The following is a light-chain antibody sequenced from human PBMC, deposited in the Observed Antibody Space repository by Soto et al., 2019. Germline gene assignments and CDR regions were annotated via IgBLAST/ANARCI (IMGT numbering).Light chain of an antibody. CDR1: VSDVGNFGP. Sequence: QSALAQPASVSGSPGQSITISCTGSVSDVGNFGPVSWYQQHPGQVPKLIIYEGNRRPSGVSSRFSGSKSGYTASLTISGLQAEDEADYYCCSYVGARTYVFGTGTKVTVL. J-gene: IGLJ1*01. CDR3: CSYVGARTYV. CDR2: EGN. V-gene: IGLV2-23*01.